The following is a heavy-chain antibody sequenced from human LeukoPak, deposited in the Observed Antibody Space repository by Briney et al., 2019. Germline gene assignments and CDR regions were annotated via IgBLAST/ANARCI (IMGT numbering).Heavy chain of an antibody. D-gene: IGHD6-13*01. CDR2: ISGSGGST. J-gene: IGHJ3*02. V-gene: IGHV3-23*01. Sequence: GGSLRLSCAASGFTFSSYAMSWVRQAPGKGLEWVSAISGSGGSTYYADSVKGRFTISRDNSENTLYLQMNSLRAEDTAVYYCAKAGYSSSWYDAFDIWGQGTMVTVSS. CDR1: GFTFSSYA. CDR3: AKAGYSSSWYDAFDI.